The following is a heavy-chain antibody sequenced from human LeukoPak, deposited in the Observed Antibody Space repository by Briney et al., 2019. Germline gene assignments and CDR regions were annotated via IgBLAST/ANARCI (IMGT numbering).Heavy chain of an antibody. CDR1: GFTFSSYA. D-gene: IGHD6-13*01. Sequence: PGRSLRLSCAASGFTFSSYAMHWVRQAPGKGLEWVAVISYDGSNKYYADSVKGRFTISRDNSKNTLYLQMNSLRAEDTAVYYCARDEDSSSLNWFDPWGQGTLVTVSS. J-gene: IGHJ5*02. V-gene: IGHV3-30-3*01. CDR3: ARDEDSSSLNWFDP. CDR2: ISYDGSNK.